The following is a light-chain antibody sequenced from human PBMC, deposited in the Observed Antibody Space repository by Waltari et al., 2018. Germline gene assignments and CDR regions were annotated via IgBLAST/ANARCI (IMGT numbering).Light chain of an antibody. Sequence: EAVLPQSPGTLSLSPGERATLASRASQSVGTSLAWYQQKPGQAPRLLIYGASRRATGIPDRFSGSGSGTDFSLTSSRLEPEDFAVYYCQHYVRLPATFGQGTKVEV. V-gene: IGKV3-20*01. CDR2: GAS. CDR1: QSVGTS. CDR3: QHYVRLPAT. J-gene: IGKJ1*01.